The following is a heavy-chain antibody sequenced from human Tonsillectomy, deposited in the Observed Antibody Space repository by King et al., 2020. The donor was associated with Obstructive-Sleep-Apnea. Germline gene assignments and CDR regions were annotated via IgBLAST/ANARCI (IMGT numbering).Heavy chain of an antibody. CDR2: MNPNSGST. V-gene: IGHV1-8*01. CDR1: GYTFTSYD. CDR3: ATFTMVRGVMGYYYYYGMDV. Sequence: QLVQSGAEVKKPGASVKVSCKASGYTFTSYDINWVRQATGQGLEWMGWMNPNSGSTGYAQKFQGRVTMTRNTSISTAYMELSSLRSEDTAVYYCATFTMVRGVMGYYYYYGMDVWGQGTTVTVSS. D-gene: IGHD3-10*01. J-gene: IGHJ6*02.